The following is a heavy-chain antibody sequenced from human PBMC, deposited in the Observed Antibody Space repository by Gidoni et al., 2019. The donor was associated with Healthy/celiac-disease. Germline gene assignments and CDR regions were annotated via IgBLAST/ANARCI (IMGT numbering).Heavy chain of an antibody. J-gene: IGHJ3*02. CDR1: GFTFSSYS. V-gene: IGHV3-21*01. CDR3: ARDQRGSYPRSDAFDI. CDR2: ISSSSSYI. D-gene: IGHD1-26*01. Sequence: EVQLVESGGGLVKPGGSLRLSCAASGFTFSSYSMNWVRQAPGKGLEWVSSISSSSSYIYYADSVKGRFTISRDNAKNSLYLQMNSLRAEDTAVYYCARDQRGSYPRSDAFDIWGQGTMVTVSS.